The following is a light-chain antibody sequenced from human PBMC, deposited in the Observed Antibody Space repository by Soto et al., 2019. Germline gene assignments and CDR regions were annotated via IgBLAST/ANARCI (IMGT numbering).Light chain of an antibody. CDR2: DVS. J-gene: IGLJ1*01. CDR1: SSEVGGYNY. CDR3: SSYTSSSTPLYV. Sequence: QSALTQPASVSGSPGQSITISSTGTSSEVGGYNYVSWYQQHPGKAPKLMIYDVSNRPSGVSNRFSGSKSGNTASLTISGLQAKHEADYYCSSYTSSSTPLYVFGTGTKLTVL. V-gene: IGLV2-14*01.